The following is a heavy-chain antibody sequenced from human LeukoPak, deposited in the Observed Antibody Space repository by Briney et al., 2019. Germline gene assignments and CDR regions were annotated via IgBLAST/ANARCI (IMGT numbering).Heavy chain of an antibody. CDR3: ASHCSSTSCYYEYFQH. D-gene: IGHD2-2*01. CDR2: IYYSGST. Sequence: AQTLSLTCTVSGGSISSGGYYWSWIRQHPGKGLEGIGYIYYSGSTFYNPSRKSRVTISVDTSQNQFSLKLSPATAADTAVYYCASHCSSTSCYYEYFQHWGQGTLVTVSS. V-gene: IGHV4-31*03. J-gene: IGHJ1*01. CDR1: GGSISSGGYY.